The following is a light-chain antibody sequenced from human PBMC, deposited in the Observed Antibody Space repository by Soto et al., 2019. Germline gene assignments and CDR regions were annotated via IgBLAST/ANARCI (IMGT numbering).Light chain of an antibody. CDR3: QQTDSFPRT. J-gene: IGKJ1*01. CDR2: AAS. Sequence: DIQMTQSPSSLSASVGDRVTITCRASQSISSYLNWYQHKPGNAPKLLIYAASSLQTGVPSRFSGSRSGTDFALTISSLQLEDVATYYCQQTDSFPRTFGQGTKVEMK. V-gene: IGKV1-39*01. CDR1: QSISSY.